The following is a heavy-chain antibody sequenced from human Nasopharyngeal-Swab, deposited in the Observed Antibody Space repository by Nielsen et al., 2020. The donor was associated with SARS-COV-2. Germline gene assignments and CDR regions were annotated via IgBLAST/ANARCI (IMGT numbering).Heavy chain of an antibody. CDR3: ARIYCSTTSCSNFDY. CDR2: SHYSGST. V-gene: IGHV4-31*03. CDR1: GASISSVGYY. Sequence: SETLSLTCSVSGASISSVGYYWSWIRQHPGKGLEWIGSSHYSGSTYYNPSLKSRVTISVDTSKNQFSLKLSSVTAADTAVYYCARIYCSTTSCSNFDYWGQGTLVTVSS. J-gene: IGHJ4*02. D-gene: IGHD2-2*01.